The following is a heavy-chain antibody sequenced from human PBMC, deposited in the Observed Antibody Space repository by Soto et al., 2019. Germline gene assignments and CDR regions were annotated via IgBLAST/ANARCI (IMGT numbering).Heavy chain of an antibody. CDR2: IYHSGST. D-gene: IGHD3-22*01. CDR1: GGSISSSNW. CDR3: ARDWFFYYGSSGYYYGGGGVFDY. V-gene: IGHV4-4*02. Sequence: QVQLQESGPGLVKPSGTLSLTCAVSGGSISSSNWWSWVRQPPGKGLEWIGEIYHSGSTNYNPSLKRRDNISVSNSEARFSPRGGSGTAGARGGFYWARDWFFYYGSSGYYYGGGGVFDYWGQGTLVTVSS. J-gene: IGHJ4*02.